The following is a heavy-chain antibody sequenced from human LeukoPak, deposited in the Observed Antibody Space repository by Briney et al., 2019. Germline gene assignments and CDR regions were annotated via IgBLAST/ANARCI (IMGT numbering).Heavy chain of an antibody. V-gene: IGHV3-48*03. CDR1: GFTFSSYE. CDR2: ISSSGSTI. D-gene: IGHD3-10*01. J-gene: IGHJ4*02. CDR3: ARVTMVRGVSREFDY. Sequence: PGGSLRLSCAASGFTFSSYEMNWVRQAPGKGLEWVSYISSSGSTIYYADSVKGRFTLSRDNAKNSLYLQMNSLRAEDTAVYYCARVTMVRGVSREFDYWGQGTLVTVSS.